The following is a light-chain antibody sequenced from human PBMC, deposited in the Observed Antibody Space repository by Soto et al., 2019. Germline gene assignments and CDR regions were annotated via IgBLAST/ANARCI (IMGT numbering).Light chain of an antibody. V-gene: IGKV1-5*01. CDR2: DAS. Sequence: LSASVGDRVTITCRASQTISVSLAWYQQKPGKAPNLLIYDASTLQGGVPSRFSGSGSGTEFTLTVTSLQPEDFATYFCQQYDKYSTFGHGTKVDIK. CDR3: QQYDKYST. CDR1: QTISVS. J-gene: IGKJ1*01.